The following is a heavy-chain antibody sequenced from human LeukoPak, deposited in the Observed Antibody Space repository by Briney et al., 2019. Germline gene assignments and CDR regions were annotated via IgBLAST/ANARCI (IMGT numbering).Heavy chain of an antibody. CDR1: GYTFTSYD. CDR2: MNPNSGNT. J-gene: IGHJ6*02. CDR3: ARPRHYYYGMDV. V-gene: IGHV1-8*01. Sequence: ASVKVSFKASGYTFTSYDINWVRQATGQGLEWMGWMNPNSGNTGYAQKFQGRVTMTRNTSISTAYMELSSLRSEDTAVYYCARPRHYYYGMDVWGQGTTVTVSS.